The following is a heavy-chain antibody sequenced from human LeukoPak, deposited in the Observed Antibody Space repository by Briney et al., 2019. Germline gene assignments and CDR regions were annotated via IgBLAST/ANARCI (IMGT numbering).Heavy chain of an antibody. CDR2: IYYSGST. CDR3: AGRAKYSSGAYFDY. V-gene: IGHV4-59*08. J-gene: IGHJ4*02. CDR1: GGSISSYY. D-gene: IGHD6-19*01. Sequence: PSETLSLTCTVSGGSISSYYWSWIRQPPGKGLEWIGYIYYSGSTNYNPSLKSRVTISVDTSKNQFSLTLSSVTAADTAVYYCAGRAKYSSGAYFDYWGQGTPVTVSS.